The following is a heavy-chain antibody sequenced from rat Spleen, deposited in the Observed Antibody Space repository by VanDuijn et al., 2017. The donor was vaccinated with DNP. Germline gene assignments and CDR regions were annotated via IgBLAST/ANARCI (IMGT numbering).Heavy chain of an antibody. CDR2: LTYDGSRT. J-gene: IGHJ3*01. CDR3: ARPMDYYSGGFGY. CDR1: GFTFSDYY. D-gene: IGHD1-1*01. V-gene: IGHV5-22*01. Sequence: EVQLVESGGGLVQPGRSLKLSCAASGFTFSDYYMAWVRQAPTKGLEWVAYLTYDGSRTFYRDSVKGRFTLSRDNSKSTLYLQMNSLRSEDMATYYCARPMDYYSGGFGYWGQGTLVTVSS.